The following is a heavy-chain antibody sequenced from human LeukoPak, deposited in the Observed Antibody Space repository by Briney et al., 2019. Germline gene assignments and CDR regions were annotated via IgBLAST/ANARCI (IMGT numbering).Heavy chain of an antibody. Sequence: ASVKVSCKASGYTFTNYGISWVRQAPGQGLEWMGWISAYNGNTNYAQKLQGRVTMTTDTSTSTAYMELRSLRSDDTAVYYCARDQFPHYDFWSGYPGAYYYYGMDVWGQGTTVTVSS. V-gene: IGHV1-18*01. CDR1: GYTFTNYG. J-gene: IGHJ6*02. CDR2: ISAYNGNT. CDR3: ARDQFPHYDFWSGYPGAYYYYGMDV. D-gene: IGHD3-3*01.